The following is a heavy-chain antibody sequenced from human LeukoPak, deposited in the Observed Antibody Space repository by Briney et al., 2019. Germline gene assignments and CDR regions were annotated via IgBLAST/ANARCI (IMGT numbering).Heavy chain of an antibody. D-gene: IGHD6-19*01. CDR2: ISGSSSTT. CDR3: ARVGSGWPYWYFDL. CDR1: GFTFSTYG. J-gene: IGHJ2*01. Sequence: GGSLRLSCAASGFTFSTYGMNWVRQAPGKGLEWVSYISGSSSTTYYADSMKGRFTISRDNAKNSLYLQMNSLRAEDTAVYYCARVGSGWPYWYFDLWGRGTLVTVSS. V-gene: IGHV3-48*04.